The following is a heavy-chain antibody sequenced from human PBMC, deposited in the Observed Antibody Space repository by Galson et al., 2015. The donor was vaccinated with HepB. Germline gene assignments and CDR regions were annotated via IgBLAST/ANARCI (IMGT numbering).Heavy chain of an antibody. V-gene: IGHV3-66*01. CDR1: GFTATNNH. D-gene: IGHD4-17*01. CDR3: ASRGDYVFLVSAY. Sequence: SLRLSCAASGFTATNNHMTWVRQAPGKGLEWVSVIYGGGATYYADSVKGRFTVSSDNSKNTLYLQMNSLRAEDTAVYYCASRGDYVFLVSAYWGQGTLVTVSS. CDR2: IYGGGAT. J-gene: IGHJ4*02.